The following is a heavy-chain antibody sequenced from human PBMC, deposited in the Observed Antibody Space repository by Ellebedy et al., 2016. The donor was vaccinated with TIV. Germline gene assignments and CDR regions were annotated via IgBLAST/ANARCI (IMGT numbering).Heavy chain of an antibody. CDR2: FGVSGETT. Sequence: GESLKISCAASGFTFSNYAMSWVRQAPGKGLEWVSGFGVSGETTYYVDSVKGRFTISRDNSKNTLSLQMNSLRAEDKAIYYCARGKSGTYIHHAFDYWGQGTLVTVSS. CDR3: ARGKSGTYIHHAFDY. V-gene: IGHV3-23*01. D-gene: IGHD1-14*01. CDR1: GFTFSNYA. J-gene: IGHJ4*02.